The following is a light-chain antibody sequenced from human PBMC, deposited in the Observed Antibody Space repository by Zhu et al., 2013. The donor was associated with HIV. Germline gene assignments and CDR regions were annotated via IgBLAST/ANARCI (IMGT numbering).Light chain of an antibody. CDR1: QGISSA. Sequence: AIQLTQSPSSLSASVGDRVTITCRASQGISSALAWYQQKPGKSPSLLIYAASSLISGVPSRFSGSGSETEFTLTVNSLQAEDFATYYCQQFHRYPWTFGQGTKVEI. CDR2: AAS. CDR3: QQFHRYPWT. J-gene: IGKJ1*01. V-gene: IGKV1-13*02.